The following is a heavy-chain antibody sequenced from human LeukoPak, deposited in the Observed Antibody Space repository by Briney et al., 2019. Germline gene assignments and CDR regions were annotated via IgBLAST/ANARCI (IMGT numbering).Heavy chain of an antibody. CDR3: ARSYYYASSGNYDFDI. V-gene: IGHV3-74*01. D-gene: IGHD3-22*01. CDR2: IKSDGSST. CDR1: GSIFSSYW. Sequence: GGSLRLSCAASGSIFSSYWMHCVRQAPGKGLVWVSRIKSDGSSTTYADSVKGRFTISRDNAKNTLCLQMNSLRAEDTAVYYCARSYYYASSGNYDFDIWGQGTMVTVSS. J-gene: IGHJ3*02.